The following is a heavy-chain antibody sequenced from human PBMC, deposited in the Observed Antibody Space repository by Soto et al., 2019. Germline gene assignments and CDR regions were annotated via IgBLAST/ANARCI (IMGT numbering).Heavy chain of an antibody. V-gene: IGHV1-2*02. CDR1: GYTFTGYY. D-gene: IGHD6-6*01. CDR2: INPNSGGT. J-gene: IGHJ1*01. Sequence: ASVKVSCRASGYTFTGYYMHGVRQAPGQGLEWMGWINPNSGGTNYAQKFQGRVTMTRDTSISTAYMELSRLTSDDTAVYYCARAYAIAASRLEYFQHWGQGTLVTFSS. CDR3: ARAYAIAASRLEYFQH.